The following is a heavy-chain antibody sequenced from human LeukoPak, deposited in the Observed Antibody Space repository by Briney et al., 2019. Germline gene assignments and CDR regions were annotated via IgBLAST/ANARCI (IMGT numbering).Heavy chain of an antibody. D-gene: IGHD3-3*01. V-gene: IGHV1-69*05. CDR3: ASGRFLEWLLLDY. CDR2: IIPIFGTA. J-gene: IGHJ4*02. CDR1: GGTFSSYA. Sequence: ASVKVSCKASGGTFSSYAISWVRQAPGQGLEWMGGIIPIFGTANYAQKFQGRVTITTDESTSTAYMELSSLRSEDTAVYYCASGRFLEWLLLDYWGQGTLVTVSS.